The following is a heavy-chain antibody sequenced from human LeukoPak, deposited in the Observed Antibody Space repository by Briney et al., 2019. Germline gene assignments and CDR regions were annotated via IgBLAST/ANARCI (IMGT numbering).Heavy chain of an antibody. CDR2: ISSSGNTI. CDR1: GFTFSLYR. D-gene: IGHD2-21*01. CDR3: ARTTGLFGTDGFDI. J-gene: IGHJ3*02. V-gene: IGHV3-48*01. Sequence: GGSLRLSCAASGFTFSLYRMNWVRQAPGKGLEWVSYISSSGNTIYYADSVKGRFSVSRDTAKNSLFLQMNSLRAEDTAVYYCARTTGLFGTDGFDIWDQGTMVTVSS.